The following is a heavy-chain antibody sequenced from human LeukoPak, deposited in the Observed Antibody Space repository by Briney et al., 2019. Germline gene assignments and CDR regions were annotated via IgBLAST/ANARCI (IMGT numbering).Heavy chain of an antibody. Sequence: KTGGSLRLSCAASGFTFSNAWMSWVRQAPGKGLEWVGRFKSKTDGGTTDYAAPVKGRFTISRDDSKNTLYLQMSSLKTEDTALYYCTTDLGDGRGGFGGQGTLVTVSS. CDR1: GFTFSNAW. J-gene: IGHJ4*02. CDR2: FKSKTDGGTT. V-gene: IGHV3-15*01. CDR3: TTDLGDGRGGF. D-gene: IGHD3-16*01.